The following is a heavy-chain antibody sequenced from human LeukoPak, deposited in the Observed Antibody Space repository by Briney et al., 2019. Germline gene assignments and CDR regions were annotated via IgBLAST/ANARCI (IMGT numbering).Heavy chain of an antibody. D-gene: IGHD3-22*01. V-gene: IGHV3-23*01. CDR1: GFTFSNYA. CDR3: AKGLDSSGFSGSLDF. CDR2: ISGGGGST. J-gene: IGHJ4*02. Sequence: GGSLRLSCVVSGFTFSNYAMSWVRQAPGKGLEWVSTISGGGGSTYYADSVKGRFTISRDNSKNTLYLQMNTLRAEDTAVYLCAKGLDSSGFSGSLDFWGQGTLVTVSS.